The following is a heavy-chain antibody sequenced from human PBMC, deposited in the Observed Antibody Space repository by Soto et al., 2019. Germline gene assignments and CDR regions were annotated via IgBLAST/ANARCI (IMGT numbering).Heavy chain of an antibody. CDR1: GFTFATYS. V-gene: IGHV3-30*18. D-gene: IGHD1-1*01. CDR3: GKGLVFASTNWYGNWFDS. CDR2: ISHNGITK. Sequence: PGGSLRLSCEGSGFTFATYSMRWVRQAPGKGLEWVAVISHNGITKIYADSVKGRFTISRDNSINTLYLQMNSLRAEDTAVYYCGKGLVFASTNWYGNWFDSWGQGTLVSVSS. J-gene: IGHJ5*01.